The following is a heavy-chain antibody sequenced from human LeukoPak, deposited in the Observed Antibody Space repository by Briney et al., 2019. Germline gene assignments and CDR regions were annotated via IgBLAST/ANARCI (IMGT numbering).Heavy chain of an antibody. CDR3: AASSGYSYYYYGMDV. J-gene: IGHJ6*04. D-gene: IGHD5-18*01. Sequence: SVKVSCTASGFTFTSSAVQWVRQARGQRLEWIGWIVVGSGNTNYAQKFQERVTITRDMSTSTAYMELSSLRSEDTAVYYCAASSGYSYYYYGMDVWGKGTTVTVSS. CDR2: IVVGSGNT. V-gene: IGHV1-58*01. CDR1: GFTFTSSA.